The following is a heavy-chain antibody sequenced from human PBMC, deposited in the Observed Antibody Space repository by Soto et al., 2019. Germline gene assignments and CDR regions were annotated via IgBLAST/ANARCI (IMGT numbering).Heavy chain of an antibody. Sequence: QVQLVQSGAEVKKPGSSVKVSCKASGGTFSSYAISWVRQAPGQGLEWMGGIIPIFGTANYAQKFQGRVTITADKSTSTAYMELSSLRSEDTAVYYCAREIGDYSDSSCYPTDDWGQGTLVTVSS. CDR1: GGTFSSYA. D-gene: IGHD3-22*01. CDR3: AREIGDYSDSSCYPTDD. J-gene: IGHJ4*02. CDR2: IIPIFGTA. V-gene: IGHV1-69*06.